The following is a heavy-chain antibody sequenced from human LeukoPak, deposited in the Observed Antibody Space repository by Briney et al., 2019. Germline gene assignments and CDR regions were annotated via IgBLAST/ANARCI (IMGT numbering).Heavy chain of an antibody. CDR3: AKDHGTAVAGFYY. J-gene: IGHJ4*02. Sequence: TGGSLRLSCAASGFSLSTYGVSGVRQPPGKGLEWVSGITGTGGSTYYADSVKGRFTVSRDTSKNTLYLQMNSLRAEDTAIYYCAKDHGTAVAGFYYWGQGTLVTVSS. V-gene: IGHV3-23*01. CDR1: GFSLSTYG. D-gene: IGHD6-19*01. CDR2: ITGTGGST.